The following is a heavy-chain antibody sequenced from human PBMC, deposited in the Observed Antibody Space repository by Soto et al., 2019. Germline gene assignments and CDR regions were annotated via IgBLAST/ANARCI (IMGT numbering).Heavy chain of an antibody. CDR2: INGRGGGT. Sequence: EVQLLASGGGLVQPGGSLRLSCAASGFTFTDYALTWVRQTPRKGLEWVSSINGRGGGTYYADSVKGRFTISRDNSKNLGFLQMNSLGVEDAAIYYCTKNPRPICGGDCYAEYWGQGTLVTVSP. CDR1: GFTFTDYA. V-gene: IGHV3-23*01. D-gene: IGHD2-21*02. CDR3: TKNPRPICGGDCYAEY. J-gene: IGHJ4*02.